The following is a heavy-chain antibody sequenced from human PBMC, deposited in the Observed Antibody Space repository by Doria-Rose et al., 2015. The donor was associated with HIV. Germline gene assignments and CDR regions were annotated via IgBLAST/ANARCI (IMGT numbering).Heavy chain of an antibody. CDR3: ARIKSSRWYHKYYFDF. V-gene: IGHV2-26*01. J-gene: IGHJ4*02. CDR2: IFSDDER. CDR1: GVSLSSPGMG. Sequence: QVTLKESGPVLVKPAGTLTLTCTVSGVSLSSPGMGVSWIRQPPGKALEWLANIFSDDERSYKTSLKSRLTISRGTSKSQVVLTTTDMDPVDTATYYCARIKSSRWYHKYYFDFWGQGTLVIVSA. D-gene: IGHD6-13*01.